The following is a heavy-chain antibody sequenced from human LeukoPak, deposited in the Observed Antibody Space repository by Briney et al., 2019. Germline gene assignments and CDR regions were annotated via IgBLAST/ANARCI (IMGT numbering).Heavy chain of an antibody. J-gene: IGHJ4*02. Sequence: PGGSLRLSCAASGFTFGDYGMSWVRQAPGKGLDWVSGINWNCGSTGYADSVKGRFTISRDNAKNSLYLQMNSLRAEDTALYYCAVNYYDSSGYCPGGYWGQGTLVTVSS. CDR2: INWNCGST. CDR3: AVNYYDSSGYCPGGY. CDR1: GFTFGDYG. V-gene: IGHV3-20*04. D-gene: IGHD3-22*01.